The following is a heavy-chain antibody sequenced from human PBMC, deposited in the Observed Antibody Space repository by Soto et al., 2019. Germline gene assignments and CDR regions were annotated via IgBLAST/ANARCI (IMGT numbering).Heavy chain of an antibody. D-gene: IGHD3-10*01. Sequence: EVQLVASGGGLVQPGGSLRLSCAASGFTFSSYSMNWVRQAPGKGLEWVSYIGSSSSTIYYADSVKGRFTISRDNTKNSLYLQMNSLRDEDTAVYYCARDQNYYGSGSYSPDWGQGTLVTVSS. V-gene: IGHV3-48*02. CDR1: GFTFSSYS. J-gene: IGHJ4*02. CDR3: ARDQNYYGSGSYSPD. CDR2: IGSSSSTI.